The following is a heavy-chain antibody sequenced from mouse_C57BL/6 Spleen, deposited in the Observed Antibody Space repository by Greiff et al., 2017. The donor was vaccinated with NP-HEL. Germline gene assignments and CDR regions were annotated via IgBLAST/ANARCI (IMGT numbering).Heavy chain of an antibody. J-gene: IGHJ3*01. CDR2: IDPSDSYT. CDR1: GYTFTSYW. CDR3: ARWLLRGGWFAY. D-gene: IGHD2-3*01. V-gene: IGHV1-50*01. Sequence: VQLQQPGAELVKPGASVKLSCKASGYTFTSYWMQWVKQRPGQGLEWIGEIDPSDSYTNYNQKFKGKATLTVDTSSSTAYMQLSSLTSEDSAVYYCARWLLRGGWFAYWGQGTLVTVSA.